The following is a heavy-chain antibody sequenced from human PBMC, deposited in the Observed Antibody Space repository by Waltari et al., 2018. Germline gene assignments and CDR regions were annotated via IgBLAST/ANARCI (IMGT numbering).Heavy chain of an antibody. CDR1: GGSISSSSYY. CDR2: IYYSGST. D-gene: IGHD4-17*01. J-gene: IGHJ4*02. CDR3: ARAPGFGDYDYFDY. Sequence: QLQLQESGPGLVKPSETLSLTCTVSGGSISSSSYYWGWIRQPPGKGLEWIGSIYYSGSTCYNPSLKSRVTISVDTSKNQFSLKLSSVTAADTAVYYCARAPGFGDYDYFDYWGQGTLVTVSS. V-gene: IGHV4-39*07.